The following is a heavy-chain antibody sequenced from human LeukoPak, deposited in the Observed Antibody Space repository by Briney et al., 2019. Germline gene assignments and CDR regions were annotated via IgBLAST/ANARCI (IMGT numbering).Heavy chain of an antibody. CDR2: IYTSGRT. Sequence: PSETLSLTCTVSGGSISSFYWSWIRQPPGKGLEWIGYIYTSGRTNYNPSLQSRVTISADTSMNQFSLKLSSVTAADTAVYYCARSGSSPFKNYYYYMDIWAKGPRSASP. D-gene: IGHD6-13*01. J-gene: IGHJ6*03. CDR3: ARSGSSPFKNYYYYMDI. CDR1: GGSISSFY. V-gene: IGHV4-4*09.